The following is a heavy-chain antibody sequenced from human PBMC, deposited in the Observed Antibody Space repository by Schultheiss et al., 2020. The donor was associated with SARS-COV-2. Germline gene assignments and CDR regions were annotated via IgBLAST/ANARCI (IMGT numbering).Heavy chain of an antibody. CDR1: GFTFSSYG. V-gene: IGHV3-33*08. CDR3: ARDPGAPNGMDV. Sequence: GESLKISCAASGFTFSSYGMHWVRQAPGKGLEWVAVISYDGSNKYYADSVKGRFTISRDNSKNTLYLQMNSLRAEDTAVYYCARDPGAPNGMDVWGQGTTVTVSS. J-gene: IGHJ6*02. CDR2: ISYDGSNK. D-gene: IGHD3-10*01.